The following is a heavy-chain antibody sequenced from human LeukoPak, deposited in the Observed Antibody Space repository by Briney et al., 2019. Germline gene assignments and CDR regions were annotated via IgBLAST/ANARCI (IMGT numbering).Heavy chain of an antibody. J-gene: IGHJ4*02. CDR1: GLTFSSYW. Sequence: QPGGSLRLSCAASGLTFSSYWMHWVRQAPGKGLVWVSRINSDGSSTSYADSVKGRFTISRDNAKNTLYLQMNSLRAEDTAVYYCARDGYQTDFDYWGQGTLVTVSS. CDR3: ARDGYQTDFDY. CDR2: INSDGSST. D-gene: IGHD5-12*01. V-gene: IGHV3-74*01.